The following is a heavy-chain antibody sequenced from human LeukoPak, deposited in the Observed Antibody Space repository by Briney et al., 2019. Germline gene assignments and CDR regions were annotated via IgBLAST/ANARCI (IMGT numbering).Heavy chain of an antibody. Sequence: GGSLRLSCAASGFAFSSYSMNWVRQAPGKGLEWVSSISSSSSYIYYADSVKGRFTISRDNAKNSLYLQMNSLRAEDTAVYYCAIVVVPAAIRPPFDPWGQGTLATVSS. D-gene: IGHD2-2*01. J-gene: IGHJ5*02. V-gene: IGHV3-21*01. CDR2: ISSSSSYI. CDR1: GFAFSSYS. CDR3: AIVVVPAAIRPPFDP.